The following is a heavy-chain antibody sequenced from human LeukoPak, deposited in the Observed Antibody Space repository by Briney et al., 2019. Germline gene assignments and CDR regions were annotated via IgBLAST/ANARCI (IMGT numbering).Heavy chain of an antibody. J-gene: IGHJ6*03. CDR2: IIPIFGTA. CDR1: GGTFSSYA. D-gene: IGHD4-17*01. Sequence: GASVKVSCKASGGTFSSYAISWVRQAPGQGLGWMGGIIPIFGTANYAQKFQGRVTITADESTSTAYMELSSLRSEDTAVYYCARARLTVTPPYYYYMDVWGKGTTVTVSS. CDR3: ARARLTVTPPYYYYMDV. V-gene: IGHV1-69*13.